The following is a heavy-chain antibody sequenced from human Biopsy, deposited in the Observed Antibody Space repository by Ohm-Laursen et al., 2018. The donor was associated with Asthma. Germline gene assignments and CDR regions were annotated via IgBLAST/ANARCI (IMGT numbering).Heavy chain of an antibody. CDR2: LFPVLGTP. J-gene: IGHJ6*02. D-gene: IGHD5-12*01. V-gene: IGHV1-69*13. CDR1: GDSFSNYA. CDR3: ARGYSGSDRIVYYYSGLEV. Sequence: VASVKVSCKASGDSFSNYAISWVRQAPGQGLEWMGGLFPVLGTPDHAQMFEGRVTITADESTSTAYMELSSLSSEDTAVYYCARGYSGSDRIVYYYSGLEVWGQGTTVTVSS.